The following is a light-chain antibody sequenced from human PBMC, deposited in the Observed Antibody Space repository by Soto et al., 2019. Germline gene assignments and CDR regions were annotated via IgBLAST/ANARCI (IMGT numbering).Light chain of an antibody. CDR1: QTVTKY. CDR2: DTS. Sequence: EIVLPQAPTTLSFSPGERATLSCRASQTVTKYLAGYQQKPGQAPRILIYDTSNSATGLPARFSGSGSGTDFTLTISGLQPDDFAVDFCHQRSNWAYTFGPGTTLVFK. J-gene: IGKJ3*01. V-gene: IGKV3-11*01. CDR3: HQRSNWAYT.